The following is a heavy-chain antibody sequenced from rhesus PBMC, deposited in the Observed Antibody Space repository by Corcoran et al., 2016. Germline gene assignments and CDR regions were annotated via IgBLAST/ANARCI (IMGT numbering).Heavy chain of an antibody. V-gene: IGHV4-93*02. D-gene: IGHD5-42*01. CDR3: ARHRMGIQRVQLYYFDY. Sequence: QVQLQESGPAVVKPSETLSLTCAVSGGSISSSNWWSWIRQSPGKGLEWIGGIYGSGGSTEYNPSLKSRVTSSIDTSKNQFSLKLSAVTAVDTAVYYCARHRMGIQRVQLYYFDYWGQGVLVTVSS. CDR2: IYGSGGST. J-gene: IGHJ4*01. CDR1: GGSISSSNW.